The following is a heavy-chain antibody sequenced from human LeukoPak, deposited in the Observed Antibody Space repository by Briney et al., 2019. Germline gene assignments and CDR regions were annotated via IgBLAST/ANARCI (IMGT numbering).Heavy chain of an antibody. CDR2: LNPNTGGT. J-gene: IGHJ4*02. Sequence: ASVKVSCMASGYSFTGYYMHWVRQAPGQGLEWMGWLNPNTGGTNYAQKFQGRVTMTRYTSISTGYMELGRLTSDDTAVYYCARGDGSGNSYGLIHDHWGQGTLVIVSS. V-gene: IGHV1-2*02. CDR3: ARGDGSGNSYGLIHDH. CDR1: GYSFTGYY. D-gene: IGHD3-10*01.